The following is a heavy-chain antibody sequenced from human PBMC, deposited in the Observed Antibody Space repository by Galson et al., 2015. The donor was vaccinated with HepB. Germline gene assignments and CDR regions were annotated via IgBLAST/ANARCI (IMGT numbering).Heavy chain of an antibody. CDR1: GYTFTGYY. CDR2: IIPNSGGT. J-gene: IGHJ4*02. Sequence: SVKVSSMASGYTFTGYYMHRVRQAPGQGLEWMGRIIPNSGGTNYAQKFQGRVTMTRDTSISTAYMGLSRLRSDDTAVYYCARDKGRPFDYWGQGTLVTVSS. V-gene: IGHV1-2*06. CDR3: ARDKGRPFDY.